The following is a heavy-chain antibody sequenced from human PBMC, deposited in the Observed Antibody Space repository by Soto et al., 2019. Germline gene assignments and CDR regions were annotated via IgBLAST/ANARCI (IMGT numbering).Heavy chain of an antibody. J-gene: IGHJ5*02. V-gene: IGHV3-23*01. Sequence: VGSLRLSCAASGFTFSSDAMSWVRQAPGKGLEWVSAISGSGGSTYYADSVKGRFTVFRDNSKNTLFLQMSSLRVEDTAVYYCVKGNWAYSYNNWFDPWGQGTLVTVS. CDR3: VKGNWAYSYNNWFDP. CDR1: GFTFSSDA. D-gene: IGHD5-18*01. CDR2: ISGSGGST.